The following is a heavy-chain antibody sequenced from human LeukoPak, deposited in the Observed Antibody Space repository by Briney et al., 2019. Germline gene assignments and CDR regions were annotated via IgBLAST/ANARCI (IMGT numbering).Heavy chain of an antibody. CDR2: ISYDGSNK. V-gene: IGHV3-30*01. J-gene: IGHJ5*02. CDR3: ARDGGPAYSIKIGENWFDP. Sequence: GGSLRLSCAASGFTFSSYAMHWVRQAPGKGLEWVAVISYDGSNKYYADSVKGRFTISRDNSKNTLYLQMNSLRAEDTAVYYCARDGGPAYSIKIGENWFDPWGQGTLVTVSS. D-gene: IGHD6-13*01. CDR1: GFTFSSYA.